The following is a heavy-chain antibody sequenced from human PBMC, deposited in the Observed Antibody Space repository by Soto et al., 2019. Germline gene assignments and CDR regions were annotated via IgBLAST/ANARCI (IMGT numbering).Heavy chain of an antibody. CDR2: TYYRSKWYN. V-gene: IGHV6-1*01. CDR3: ARDPDYGSGRGYYYCGMDV. CDR1: GDSVSSNSAA. J-gene: IGHJ6*02. D-gene: IGHD3-10*01. Sequence: PSQTLSLTCAISGDSVSSNSAAWNWIRQSPSRGLEWLGRTYYRSKWYNDYAVSVKSRITINPDTSKNQFSLQLNSVTPEDTAVYYCARDPDYGSGRGYYYCGMDVWGQGTTVTVSS.